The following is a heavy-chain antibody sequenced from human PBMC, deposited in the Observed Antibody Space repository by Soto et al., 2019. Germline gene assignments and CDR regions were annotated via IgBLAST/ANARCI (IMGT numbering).Heavy chain of an antibody. CDR2: IYPGDSET. CDR3: ARQRAEMSIRGNAFDI. D-gene: IGHD3-16*01. CDR1: EYSFSTYW. J-gene: IGHJ3*02. Sequence: EVQLVQSGAEVKKPGESLKISCEGPEYSFSTYWIGWVRQMPGKGLEWMGIIYPGDSETRYSPSFQGQVTISADKSISAAYLEWSGLKASDTAIYYCARQRAEMSIRGNAFDIWGQGTKVTVSS. V-gene: IGHV5-51*01.